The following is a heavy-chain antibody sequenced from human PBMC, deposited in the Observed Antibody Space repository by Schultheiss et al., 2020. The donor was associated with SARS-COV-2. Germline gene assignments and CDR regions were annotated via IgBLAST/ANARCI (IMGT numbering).Heavy chain of an antibody. CDR3: ASPLRFLEWLPLDY. J-gene: IGHJ4*02. Sequence: GGSLRLSCAASGFTFSSYAMSWVRQAPGKGLEWVSAISGSGGSTYYADSVKGRFTISRDNSKNTLYLQMNSLRAEDTAVYYCASPLRFLEWLPLDYWGQGTLVTVSS. CDR2: ISGSGGST. CDR1: GFTFSSYA. D-gene: IGHD3-3*01. V-gene: IGHV3-23*01.